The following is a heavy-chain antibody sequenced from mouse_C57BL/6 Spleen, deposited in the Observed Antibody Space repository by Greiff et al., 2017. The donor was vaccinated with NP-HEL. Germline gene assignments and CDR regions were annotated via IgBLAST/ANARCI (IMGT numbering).Heavy chain of an antibody. CDR3: ARSTMVTTWGYYYAMDY. V-gene: IGHV1-53*01. CDR2: INPSNGGT. CDR1: GYTFTSYW. D-gene: IGHD2-2*01. Sequence: QVQLQQPGTELVKPGASVKLSCKASGYTFTSYWMHWVKQRPGQGLEWIGNINPSNGGTNYNEKFKSKATLTVDKSSSTAYMQISSLTSEDSAVYYGARSTMVTTWGYYYAMDYWGQGTSVTVSS. J-gene: IGHJ4*01.